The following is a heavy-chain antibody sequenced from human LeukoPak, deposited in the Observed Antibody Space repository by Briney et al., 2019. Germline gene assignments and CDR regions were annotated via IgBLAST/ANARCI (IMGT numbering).Heavy chain of an antibody. CDR2: IYYSGST. Sequence: SETLSLTCTVSGGSISSGDYYWSWIRQPPGMGLEWIGYIYYSGSTYYNPSLKSRVTISVDTSKNQFSLKLSSVTAADTAVYYCARGDYYYGMDVWGQGTTVTVSS. V-gene: IGHV4-30-4*01. CDR1: GGSISSGDYY. J-gene: IGHJ6*02. CDR3: ARGDYYYGMDV.